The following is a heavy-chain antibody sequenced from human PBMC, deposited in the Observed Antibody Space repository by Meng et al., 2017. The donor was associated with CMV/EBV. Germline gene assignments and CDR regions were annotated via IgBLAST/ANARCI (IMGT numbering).Heavy chain of an antibody. J-gene: IGHJ6*02. Sequence: GSLRLSRTASGFTFGDYAMSWVRQAPGKGLEWVGFIRSKAYGGTTEYAASVKGRFTISRDDSKSIAYLQMNSLKTEDTAVYYCTSLLLWFGELLDSPYGMDVWGQGTTVTVSS. CDR3: TSLLLWFGELLDSPYGMDV. CDR1: GFTFGDYA. D-gene: IGHD3-10*01. V-gene: IGHV3-49*04. CDR2: IRSKAYGGTT.